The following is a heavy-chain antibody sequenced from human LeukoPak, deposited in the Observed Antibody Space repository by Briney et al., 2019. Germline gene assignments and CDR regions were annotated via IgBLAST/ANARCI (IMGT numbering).Heavy chain of an antibody. CDR2: ISSSSSYI. D-gene: IGHD6-6*01. CDR1: GFTFSSYE. J-gene: IGHJ4*02. Sequence: GGSLRLSCAAFGFTFSSYEMNWVRQAPGKGLEWVSSISSSSSYIYYADSVKGRFTISRDNAKNSLYLQMNSLRAEDTAVYYCARQYSSSSPFDYWGQGTLVTVSS. V-gene: IGHV3-21*01. CDR3: ARQYSSSSPFDY.